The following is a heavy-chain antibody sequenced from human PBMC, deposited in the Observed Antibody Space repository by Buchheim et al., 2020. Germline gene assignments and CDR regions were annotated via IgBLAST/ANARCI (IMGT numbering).Heavy chain of an antibody. Sequence: QVQLVESGGGVVQPGRSLRLSCAASGFTFSSYPMHWVRQAPGKGLEWVAVMSYDGSNKFYADSVKGRFTISRDNSKNTLYLQMNSLRVEETAVYYYGRGVEMATIRGFDYWGQGTL. CDR3: GRGVEMATIRGFDY. CDR2: MSYDGSNK. V-gene: IGHV3-30-3*01. D-gene: IGHD5-24*01. CDR1: GFTFSSYP. J-gene: IGHJ4*02.